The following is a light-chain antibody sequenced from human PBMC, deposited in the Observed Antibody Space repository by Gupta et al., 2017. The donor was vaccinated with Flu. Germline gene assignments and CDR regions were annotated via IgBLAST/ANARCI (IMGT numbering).Light chain of an antibody. Sequence: EIVLTQSPGTLSLSPGDRATLSCRATENLRTYVAWYQHRPGQGPRLLIHSSYTRATGVPDRFSGSGAGTDFTLSISSLEPEDFAVYFCQQYASSPATFGQGTQVEIK. CDR1: ENLRTY. V-gene: IGKV3-20*01. CDR3: QQYASSPAT. CDR2: SSY. J-gene: IGKJ1*01.